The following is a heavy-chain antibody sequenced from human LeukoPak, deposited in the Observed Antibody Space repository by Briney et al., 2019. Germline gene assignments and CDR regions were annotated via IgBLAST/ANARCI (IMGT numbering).Heavy chain of an antibody. CDR1: GGSFSGYY. CDR3: ARDSVWGWEYYFDF. CDR2: INHSGST. Sequence: SETLSLTCAVYGGSFSGYYWSWIRQPPGKGLEWIGEINHSGSTNYNPSLKSRVTISVDTSKNQFSLKLNSVTAADTAVYYCARDSVWGWEYYFDFWGQGTLVTVSS. V-gene: IGHV4-34*01. J-gene: IGHJ4*02. D-gene: IGHD1-26*01.